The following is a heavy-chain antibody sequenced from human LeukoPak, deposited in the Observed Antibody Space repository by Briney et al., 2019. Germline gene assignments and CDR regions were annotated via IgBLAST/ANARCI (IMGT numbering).Heavy chain of an antibody. CDR1: GYTFTSFY. V-gene: IGHV1-46*01. D-gene: IGHD3-22*01. Sequence: ASVKVSCKASGYTFTSFYMYWVRHAPGQGLEWMGIINPSGGSTSYAQKFQGRLTMTRDTSTSTVYMELSSLRSEDTAVYYCARGAGYYDSSASIDYWGQGTLVTVSS. CDR2: INPSGGST. CDR3: ARGAGYYDSSASIDY. J-gene: IGHJ4*02.